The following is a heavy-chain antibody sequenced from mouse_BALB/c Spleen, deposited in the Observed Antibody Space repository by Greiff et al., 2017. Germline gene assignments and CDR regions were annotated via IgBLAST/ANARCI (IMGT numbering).Heavy chain of an antibody. CDR2: INPSTGYT. D-gene: IGHD2-1*01. J-gene: IGHJ2*01. Sequence: VKLVESGAELAKPGASVKMSCKASGYTFTSYWMHWVKQRPGQGLEWIGYINPSTGYTEYNQKFKDKATLTADKSSSTAYMQLSSLTSEDSAVYYCAHTYGNYGYWGQGTTLTVSS. V-gene: IGHV1-7*01. CDR3: AHTYGNYGY. CDR1: GYTFTSYW.